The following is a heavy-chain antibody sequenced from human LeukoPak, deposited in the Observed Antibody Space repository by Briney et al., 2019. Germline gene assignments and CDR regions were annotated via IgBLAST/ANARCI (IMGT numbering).Heavy chain of an antibody. CDR3: ARGERDFDY. Sequence: PGGSLRLSCRVSGLSFGDSAVTWVRQAPGKGPEWVGCTRSKVYRGSTDYAASVKGRFIISRDESESIAYLQMDSLRTEDTAMYYCARGERDFDYWRQGTLVTVSS. D-gene: IGHD3-16*01. CDR1: GLSFGDSA. V-gene: IGHV3-49*04. J-gene: IGHJ4*02. CDR2: TRSKVYRGST.